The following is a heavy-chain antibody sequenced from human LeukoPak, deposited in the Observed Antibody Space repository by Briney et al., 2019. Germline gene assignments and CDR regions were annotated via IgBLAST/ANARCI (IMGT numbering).Heavy chain of an antibody. Sequence: GGSLRLSCAASGFTFSSYAMSWVRQAPGKGLEWVSAISGSGGSTYYADSVKGRFTISRDNSKNTLYLQINSLRAEDTAVYYCAKMNIAAAGAFDYWGQRTLVTVSS. CDR1: GFTFSSYA. J-gene: IGHJ4*02. CDR3: AKMNIAAAGAFDY. V-gene: IGHV3-23*01. D-gene: IGHD6-13*01. CDR2: ISGSGGST.